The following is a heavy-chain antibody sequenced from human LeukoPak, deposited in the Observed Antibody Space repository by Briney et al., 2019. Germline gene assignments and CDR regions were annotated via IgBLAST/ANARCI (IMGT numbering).Heavy chain of an antibody. J-gene: IGHJ4*02. CDR1: RDTFSSYA. CDR3: ARDPDSERGG. CDR2: IIPILGIA. Sequence: ASVKVSCKASRDTFSSYAISWVRQAPGQGLEWMGRIIPILGIANYAQKFQGRVTITADKSTSTAYMELSSLRSEDTAVYYCARDPDSERGGWGQGTLVTVSS. D-gene: IGHD3-16*01. V-gene: IGHV1-69*04.